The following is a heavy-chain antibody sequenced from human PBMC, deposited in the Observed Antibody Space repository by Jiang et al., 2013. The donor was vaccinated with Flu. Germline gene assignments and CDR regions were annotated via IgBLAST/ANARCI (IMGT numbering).Heavy chain of an antibody. D-gene: IGHD6-19*01. J-gene: IGHJ4*02. Sequence: KGRFTISRDNSKNTLYLQMNSLRAEDTAVYYCARDPNPIAVAGTSDYWGQGTLVTVSS. CDR3: ARDPNPIAVAGTSDY. V-gene: IGHV3-30*07.